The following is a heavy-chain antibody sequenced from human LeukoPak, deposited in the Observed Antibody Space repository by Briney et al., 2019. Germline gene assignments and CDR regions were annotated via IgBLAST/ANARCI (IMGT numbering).Heavy chain of an antibody. CDR3: AEDSDGMGV. J-gene: IGHJ6*02. CDR2: INGDGSST. Sequence: GGSLRLSCAASGFTFTYYWMHWVRQAPGKGLVWVARINGDGSSTNYADSVKGRFTISRDNAKNTLYLQMNSLRAEDTAVYYCAEDSDGMGVWGQGTTVTVSS. V-gene: IGHV3-74*01. CDR1: GFTFTYYW.